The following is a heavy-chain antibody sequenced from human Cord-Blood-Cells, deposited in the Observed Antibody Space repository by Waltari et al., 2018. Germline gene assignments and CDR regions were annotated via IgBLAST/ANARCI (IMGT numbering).Heavy chain of an antibody. D-gene: IGHD6-6*01. Sequence: EVQLLESGGGLVQPGGSLRLSCAASGFTFSSYAMSWVRQAPGKGLEWVSAISGRGGSTYYADAVKGRFTISRDNSKTTLYLQMNSLGAEDTAVYYCAKSSPSSDAFDIWGQGTMVTVSS. V-gene: IGHV3-23*01. J-gene: IGHJ3*02. CDR2: ISGRGGST. CDR1: GFTFSSYA. CDR3: AKSSPSSDAFDI.